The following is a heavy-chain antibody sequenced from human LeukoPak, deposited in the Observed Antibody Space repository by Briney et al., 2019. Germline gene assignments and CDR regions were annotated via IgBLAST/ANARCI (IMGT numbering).Heavy chain of an antibody. CDR2: IYYTGST. V-gene: IGHV4-59*08. Sequence: SETLSLTCTVSGGSISSYCWSWIRQPPGKGLEWIGYIYYTGSTHYNPSLKSRVSISVDTSKNQFSLKLTSVTAADTAVYYCARRGAGSPFDYWGQGTLVTVSS. CDR1: GGSISSYC. CDR3: ARRGAGSPFDY. D-gene: IGHD6-19*01. J-gene: IGHJ4*02.